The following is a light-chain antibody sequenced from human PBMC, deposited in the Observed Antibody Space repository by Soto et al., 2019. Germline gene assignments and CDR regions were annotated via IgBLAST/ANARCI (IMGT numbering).Light chain of an antibody. CDR1: QGISSY. CDR2: AAS. CDR3: QQLNTYPRT. Sequence: DIQLTQSPSFLSASVGERVTITCRASQGISSYLAWYQQKPGQAPKLLIYAASTLQSGVPARFSGSGSGTEFTLTISSLQPEDFATYYCQQLNTYPRTFGQGTKVDIK. J-gene: IGKJ1*01. V-gene: IGKV1-9*01.